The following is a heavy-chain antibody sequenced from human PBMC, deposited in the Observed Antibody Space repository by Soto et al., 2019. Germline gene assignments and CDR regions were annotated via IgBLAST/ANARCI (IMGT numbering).Heavy chain of an antibody. D-gene: IGHD6-6*01. J-gene: IGHJ6*01. V-gene: IGHV4-59*08. CDR2: IYYGGTT. CDR3: ARGTRKQLVQTQDNDGYCMDI. CDR1: GGSFSPNY. Sequence: SETLSLTCTLSGGSFSPNYWAWIRQPPGKGLEWIGYIYYGGTTSYNPSLKSRVTITLETSKSQFSLRLTSVTASDTAVYYCARGTRKQLVQTQDNDGYCMDIWRRATTVTDSS.